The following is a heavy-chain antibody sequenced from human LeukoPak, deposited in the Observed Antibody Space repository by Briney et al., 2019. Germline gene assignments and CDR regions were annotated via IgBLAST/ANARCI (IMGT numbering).Heavy chain of an antibody. Sequence: PGGSLRLSCAASGFTFSSYEMNWVRQAPGKGLEWVSYISSSGSTIYYADSVKGRFTISRDNAKNSLYLQMNSLRAEDTAVYYCAKDEDIVVVPAAMGYMDVWGKGTTVTISS. CDR3: AKDEDIVVVPAAMGYMDV. D-gene: IGHD2-2*01. V-gene: IGHV3-48*03. CDR2: ISSSGSTI. CDR1: GFTFSSYE. J-gene: IGHJ6*03.